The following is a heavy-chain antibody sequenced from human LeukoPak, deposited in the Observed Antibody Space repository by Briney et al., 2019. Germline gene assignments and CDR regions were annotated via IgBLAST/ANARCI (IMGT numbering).Heavy chain of an antibody. CDR2: ISYDGSNK. CDR1: GFTFSSYA. CDR3: ARDSSSWDDAFDI. V-gene: IGHV3-30-3*01. J-gene: IGHJ3*02. Sequence: GGSLRLSCAASGFTFSSYAMHWVRQAPGKGLEWVAVISYDGSNKYYADSVKGRFTISRDNSKNTLYLQMNSLRAEDTAVYYCARDSSSWDDAFDIWGQGTMVTVSS. D-gene: IGHD6-13*01.